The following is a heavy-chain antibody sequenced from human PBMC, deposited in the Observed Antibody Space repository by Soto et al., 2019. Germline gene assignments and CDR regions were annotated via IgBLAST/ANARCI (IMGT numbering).Heavy chain of an antibody. D-gene: IGHD7-27*01. CDR3: ARTGDYLVDY. Sequence: SQTLSLTCAISGDSVSSKSAAWHWIRQSPSRGLEWLGRTYYRSKWSSNYAVSVKSRITINPDTSKNQFSLQLRSVTPDDAAMKYGARTGDYLVDYGGQETLVTFPS. CDR1: GDSVSSKSAA. V-gene: IGHV6-1*01. CDR2: TYYRSKWSS. J-gene: IGHJ4*02.